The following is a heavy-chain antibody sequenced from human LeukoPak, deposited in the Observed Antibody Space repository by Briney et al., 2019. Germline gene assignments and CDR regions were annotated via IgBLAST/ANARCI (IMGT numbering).Heavy chain of an antibody. J-gene: IGHJ5*02. CDR3: ARGQYFA. V-gene: IGHV3-7*01. CDR1: GFTFSNYW. Sequence: GGSLRLSCAASGFTFSNYWMSWVRQAPGKGLEWVANIKQDGSEKYYVDSVKGRFTVSRDNAKNSLYLQMNSLRAEDTAVYYCARGQYFAWGQGTLVTVSS. D-gene: IGHD3-9*01. CDR2: IKQDGSEK.